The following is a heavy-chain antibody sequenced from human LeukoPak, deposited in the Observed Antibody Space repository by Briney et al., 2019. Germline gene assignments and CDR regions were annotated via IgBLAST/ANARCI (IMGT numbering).Heavy chain of an antibody. CDR2: VNTDGSDT. V-gene: IGHV3-74*01. CDR3: ARGYSGSYRIDY. CDR1: GFTFSNYW. D-gene: IGHD1-26*01. Sequence: PGGSLRLSCTASGFTFSNYWMHWVRLAPGKGVVWVSRVNTDGSDTTYADSVKGRFTISRDSAKNTLYLQMNSLRAEDTAVYYCARGYSGSYRIDYWGQGTPVTVSS. J-gene: IGHJ4*02.